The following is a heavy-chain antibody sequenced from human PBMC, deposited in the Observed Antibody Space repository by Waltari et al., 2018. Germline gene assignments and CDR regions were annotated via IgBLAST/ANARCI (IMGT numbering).Heavy chain of an antibody. CDR3: ATGGHSSSWIFDY. Sequence: QEQLQESGPGLVKPSQTLSLTCTVSGGSISSGGYYWSWIRQHPGKGLEWIGYIYYSGSTYYNPSLKSRVTISVDTSKNQFSLKLSSVTAADTAVYYCATGGHSSSWIFDYWGQGTLVTVSS. CDR2: IYYSGST. CDR1: GGSISSGGYY. D-gene: IGHD6-13*01. J-gene: IGHJ4*02. V-gene: IGHV4-31*03.